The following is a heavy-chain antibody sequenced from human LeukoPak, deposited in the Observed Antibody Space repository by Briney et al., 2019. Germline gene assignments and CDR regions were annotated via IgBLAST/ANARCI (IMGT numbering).Heavy chain of an antibody. CDR2: ISGSGGST. V-gene: IGHV3-23*01. CDR3: AKHGSTSCYWVCAYYFDY. CDR1: GFTFSSYA. J-gene: IGHJ4*02. Sequence: PGGSLRLSCAASGFTFSSYAMSWVRQAPGKGLEWVSAISGSGGSTYYADSVKGRFTISRDNSKNTLYLQMNSLRAEDTAVYYCAKHGSTSCYWVCAYYFDYWGQGTLVTVSS. D-gene: IGHD2-2*01.